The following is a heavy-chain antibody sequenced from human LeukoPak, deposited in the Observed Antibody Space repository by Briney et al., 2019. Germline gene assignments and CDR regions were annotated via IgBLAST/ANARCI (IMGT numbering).Heavy chain of an antibody. D-gene: IGHD6-19*01. Sequence: ASVKVSCKASGYTFTSYGISWVRQAPGQGLEWMGWISAYNGNTNYAQKLQGRATMTTDTSTSTANMELRSLRSDDTAVYYCARADAGYSSGQLDYWGQGTLVTVSS. CDR3: ARADAGYSSGQLDY. CDR2: ISAYNGNT. CDR1: GYTFTSYG. V-gene: IGHV1-18*01. J-gene: IGHJ4*02.